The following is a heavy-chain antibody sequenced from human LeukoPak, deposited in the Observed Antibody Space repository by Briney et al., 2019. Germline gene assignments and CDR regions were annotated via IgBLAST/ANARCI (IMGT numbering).Heavy chain of an antibody. CDR1: GFTFGDYA. CDR3: TTRDPVPAARNQAFDY. Sequence: PGGSLRLSCTASGFTFGDYAMSWVRQAPGKGLEWVGFIRSKAYGGTTEYAASVKGRFTISRDDSKSIAYLQMNSLKTEDTAVYYCTTRDPVPAARNQAFDYWGQGTLVTVSS. CDR2: IRSKAYGGTT. D-gene: IGHD2-2*01. V-gene: IGHV3-49*04. J-gene: IGHJ4*02.